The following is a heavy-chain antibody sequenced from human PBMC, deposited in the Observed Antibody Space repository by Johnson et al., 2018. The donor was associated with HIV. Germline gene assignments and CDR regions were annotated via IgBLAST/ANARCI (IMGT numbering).Heavy chain of an antibody. Sequence: QVQLVESGGGLIQPGGSLRLSCVGSGFTVSSNYMSWVRQAPGKGLEWVSYISGSGGTIYSADSVQGRFTISRDNARNSLYLQMNSLRVEDTALYYCARSKDCSGGSCPDAFDIWGQGTMVIVSA. J-gene: IGHJ3*02. D-gene: IGHD2-15*01. CDR2: ISGSGGTI. CDR3: ARSKDCSGGSCPDAFDI. V-gene: IGHV3-11*04. CDR1: GFTVSSNY.